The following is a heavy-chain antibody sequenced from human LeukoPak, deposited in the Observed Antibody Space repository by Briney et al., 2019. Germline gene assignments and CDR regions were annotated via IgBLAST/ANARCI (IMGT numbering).Heavy chain of an antibody. CDR3: ARVGSVATIDY. V-gene: IGHV3-74*01. D-gene: IGHD5-12*01. CDR1: GFTFSSYW. CDR2: INSDGSST. J-gene: IGHJ4*02. Sequence: GGSLRLSCAASGFTFSSYWMHWVRQAPGKGLVWVSRINSDGSSTSYADSVKGRFTISRDNAKNTLYLQMNSPRAEDTAVYYCARVGSVATIDYWGQGTLVTVSS.